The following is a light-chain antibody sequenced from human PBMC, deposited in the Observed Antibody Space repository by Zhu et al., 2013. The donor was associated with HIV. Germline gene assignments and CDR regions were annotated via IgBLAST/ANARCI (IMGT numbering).Light chain of an antibody. CDR2: LAS. V-gene: IGKV1-16*01. Sequence: DIQMTQSPSSLSASVGDRVTITCRASQAISNYLAWFQQKPGKAPRRLIYLASTLQSGVPSRFSGSGSGTEFTLTISSLQPDDFATYYCQQYNGFPKIFGLGDQAGDQT. J-gene: IGKJ2*01. CDR1: QAISNY. CDR3: QQYNGFPKI.